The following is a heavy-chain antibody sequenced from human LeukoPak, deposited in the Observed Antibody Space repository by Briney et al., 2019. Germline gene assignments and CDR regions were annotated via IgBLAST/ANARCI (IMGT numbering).Heavy chain of an antibody. CDR1: GFTFGGHW. J-gene: IGHJ4*02. CDR3: TRDRSRAEDD. D-gene: IGHD1-14*01. V-gene: IGHV3-7*01. Sequence: GGSLRLSCAASGFTFGGHWMSWVRQAPGKGLEWVANINQGGSDEYYVDSVKGRFTISRDNANNLLYLQMNSLRGEDTAVYYCTRDRSRAEDDWGQGTLVTVSS. CDR2: INQGGSDE.